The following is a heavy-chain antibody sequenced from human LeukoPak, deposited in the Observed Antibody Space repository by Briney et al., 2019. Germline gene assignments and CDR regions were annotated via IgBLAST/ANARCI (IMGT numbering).Heavy chain of an antibody. CDR1: GGSVSDYY. D-gene: IGHD6-19*01. CDR3: ARDNIAVAGIDY. J-gene: IGHJ4*02. Sequence: PSETLSLTCTVSGGSVSDYYWSWIRQSPGKGLEWIGYIYYTGSTSYNPSLRSRVTMSADTSKNQFSLKLSSVTAADTAVYYCARDNIAVAGIDYWGQGTLVTVSS. CDR2: IYYTGST. V-gene: IGHV4-59*02.